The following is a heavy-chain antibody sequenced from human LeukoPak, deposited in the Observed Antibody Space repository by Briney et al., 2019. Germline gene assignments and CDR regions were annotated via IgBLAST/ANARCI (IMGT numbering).Heavy chain of an antibody. J-gene: IGHJ4*02. CDR3: ARDPYDILTGPYFDY. CDR1: GFAFRNYW. CDR2: INRDGRAT. V-gene: IGHV3-74*01. D-gene: IGHD3-9*01. Sequence: GGSLRLYCAASGFAFRNYWMHWVRQGPGKGLLWVSRINRDGRATSYADSVKGRFTISRDNAKNTLYLQMNSLRAEDTAVYYCARDPYDILTGPYFDYWGQGTLVTVSS.